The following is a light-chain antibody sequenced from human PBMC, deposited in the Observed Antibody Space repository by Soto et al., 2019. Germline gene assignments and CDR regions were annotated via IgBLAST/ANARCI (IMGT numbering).Light chain of an antibody. CDR1: VSVAGY. CDR2: DAS. Sequence: EVVLTQSPATLSVSPGERATLSCRASVSVAGYLTWYQQKPGQTPRLLIYDASTRATGIPASFSGSGSGTDHTLTISSLQPEDSAVYYCQQYSDWPITFGQGTRLEIK. CDR3: QQYSDWPIT. V-gene: IGKV3-11*01. J-gene: IGKJ5*01.